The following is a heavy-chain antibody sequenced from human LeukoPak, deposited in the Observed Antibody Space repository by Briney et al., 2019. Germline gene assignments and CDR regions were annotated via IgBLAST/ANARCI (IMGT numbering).Heavy chain of an antibody. V-gene: IGHV4-59*01. Sequence: PSETLSLTCTVSGGPISSYYWSWIRQPPGKGLEWIGYIYYSGSTNYNPSLKSRVTISVDTSKNQFSLKLSSVTAADTAVYYCARAYGDYQFDYWGQETLVTVSS. D-gene: IGHD4-17*01. CDR1: GGPISSYY. CDR3: ARAYGDYQFDY. J-gene: IGHJ4*02. CDR2: IYYSGST.